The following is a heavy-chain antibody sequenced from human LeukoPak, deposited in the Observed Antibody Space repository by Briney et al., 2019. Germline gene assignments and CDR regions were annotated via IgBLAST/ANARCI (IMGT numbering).Heavy chain of an antibody. CDR1: GYTSTRYD. D-gene: IGHD5-18*01. J-gene: IGHJ2*01. CDR3: TRMRGYTYGYWYLDL. Sequence: ASVKVSCKAAGYTSTRYDTNWVRHAPERGLEWMGSMHPTSANTGYTQNFEGRVTMTTDASTATAYMELSSLTSEDTALHNCTRMRGYTYGYWYLDLWGRGTPVTGSS. V-gene: IGHV1-8*01. CDR2: MHPTSANT.